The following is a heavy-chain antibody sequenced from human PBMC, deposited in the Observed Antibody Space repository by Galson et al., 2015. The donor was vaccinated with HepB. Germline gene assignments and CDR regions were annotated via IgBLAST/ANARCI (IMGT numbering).Heavy chain of an antibody. CDR2: ISWDGGST. CDR1: GITFDDYT. CDR3: AKGGTTVTKPFDF. J-gene: IGHJ4*02. V-gene: IGHV3-43*01. D-gene: IGHD4-17*01. Sequence: SLRLSCAASGITFDDYTMHWVRQAPGKGLEWVSLISWDGGSTYYADSVKGRFTTSRDNSKNSLYLQKNSLRTEDTALYYCAKGGTTVTKPFDFWGQGTLVTVSS.